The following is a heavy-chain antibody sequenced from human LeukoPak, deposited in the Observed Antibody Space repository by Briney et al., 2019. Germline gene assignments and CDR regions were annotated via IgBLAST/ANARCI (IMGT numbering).Heavy chain of an antibody. D-gene: IGHD2-2*01. Sequence: GGSLRLSCAASGFTFSSYWMYWVRQVPGKGLVWVSRINIDGSNTGYADSVKGRFTISRDNSKNTLYLQMNSLRAEDTAVYYCAKGGMADCSSTSCYPPFDYWGQGTLVTVSS. CDR3: AKGGMADCSSTSCYPPFDY. J-gene: IGHJ4*02. CDR1: GFTFSSYW. CDR2: INIDGSNT. V-gene: IGHV3-74*01.